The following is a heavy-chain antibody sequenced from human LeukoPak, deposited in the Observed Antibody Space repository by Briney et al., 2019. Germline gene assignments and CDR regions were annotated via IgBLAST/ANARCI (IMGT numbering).Heavy chain of an antibody. V-gene: IGHV3-23*01. CDR1: GFTVSSNY. D-gene: IGHD6-13*01. Sequence: GGSLRLSCAASGFTVSSNYMSWVRQAPGKGLEWVSAISGSGGSTYYADSVKGRFTISRDNSKNTLYLQMNSLRAEDTAVYYCARRLLGAAAVYWGQGTPVTVSS. CDR3: ARRLLGAAAVY. CDR2: ISGSGGST. J-gene: IGHJ4*02.